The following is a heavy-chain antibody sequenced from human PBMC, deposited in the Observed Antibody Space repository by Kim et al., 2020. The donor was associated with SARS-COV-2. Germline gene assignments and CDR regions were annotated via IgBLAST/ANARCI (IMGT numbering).Heavy chain of an antibody. Sequence: SETLSLTCGVSGESFSGYSWSWIRQSPERALEFIALISHTGNPGSASYNPSLRGRATIAVDASKKQVSLRVNPVTPADTAVYYCSRVPRQSGGFFDAWGQGLLVIVSS. V-gene: IGHV4-34*01. CDR2: ISHTGNPGSA. J-gene: IGHJ5*02. D-gene: IGHD6-25*01. CDR1: GESFSGYS. CDR3: SRVPRQSGGFFDA.